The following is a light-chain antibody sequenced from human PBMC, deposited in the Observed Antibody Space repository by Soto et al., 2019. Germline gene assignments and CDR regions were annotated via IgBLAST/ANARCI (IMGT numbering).Light chain of an antibody. Sequence: QAVVTQPPSASGTPGQRVTISCSGSSSNIGSNYVYWYQQLPGTAPKLLISRNNQRPSGVPDRFSGSKSGTSASLAISGLRSEDEADYYCAAWDDSLSAVFGGGTQLTVL. V-gene: IGLV1-47*01. CDR1: SSNIGSNY. CDR3: AAWDDSLSAV. J-gene: IGLJ7*01. CDR2: RNN.